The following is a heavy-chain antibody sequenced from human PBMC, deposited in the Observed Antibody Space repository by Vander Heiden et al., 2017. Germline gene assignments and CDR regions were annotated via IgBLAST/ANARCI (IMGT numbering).Heavy chain of an antibody. CDR1: GGSISSSTYY. V-gene: IGHV4-39*01. CDR3: AREIQLWFPIDY. D-gene: IGHD5-18*01. Sequence: QLQLQESGPGLVKPSETLSLACTVSGGSISSSTYYWGWIRQPPGKGLEWIGSISYSGSTYYNPSLKSRVTISVDTSKNQFSLKLSSVTAADTAVYYCAREIQLWFPIDYWGQGTLVTVSS. CDR2: ISYSGST. J-gene: IGHJ4*02.